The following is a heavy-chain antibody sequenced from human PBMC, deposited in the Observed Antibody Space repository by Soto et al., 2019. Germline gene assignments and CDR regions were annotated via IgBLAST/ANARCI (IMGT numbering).Heavy chain of an antibody. D-gene: IGHD3-3*01. Sequence: ASVKVSCKASGYTFTSYGISWVRQAPGQGLEWMGWISAYNGNTNYAQKLQGRVTMTTDTSTSTAYMELRSLRSDDTAVYYCARGSPFTIVGVVGHHYYMDVWGKGTTVTV. CDR1: GYTFTSYG. J-gene: IGHJ6*03. CDR3: ARGSPFTIVGVVGHHYYMDV. CDR2: ISAYNGNT. V-gene: IGHV1-18*01.